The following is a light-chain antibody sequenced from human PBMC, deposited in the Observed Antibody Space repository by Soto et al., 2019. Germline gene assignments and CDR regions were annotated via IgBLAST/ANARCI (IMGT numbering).Light chain of an antibody. V-gene: IGLV1-40*01. CDR1: NSNLGTGFD. CDR3: QSWDRGLQCV. CDR2: DNS. Sequence: QSVLTQPPSVSGSPGRSVTISCTGSNSNLGTGFDVHWYQQLPGTAPRLLIYDNSNRPSGVPDRFSGSKSGTSASLAIAGLQADDEGDYYCQSWDRGLQCVFGGGTKVTVL. J-gene: IGLJ3*02.